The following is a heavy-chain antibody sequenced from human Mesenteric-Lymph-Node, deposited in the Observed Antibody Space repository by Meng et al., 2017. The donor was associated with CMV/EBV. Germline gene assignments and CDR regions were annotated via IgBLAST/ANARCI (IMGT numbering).Heavy chain of an antibody. J-gene: IGHJ6*02. V-gene: IGHV3-15*05. CDR2: IKSKSDGGAT. CDR3: ATDFWGAAGGNYYYYGLDV. CDR1: GFTFSNAW. D-gene: IGHD6-13*01. Sequence: GESLKISCAASGFTFSNAWMTWVRQAPGKGLEWVGRIKSKSDGGATDYAAPVKGRFTISRDDSKDALLLQMNSLKTEDTAVYYCATDFWGAAGGNYYYYGLDVWGQGATVT.